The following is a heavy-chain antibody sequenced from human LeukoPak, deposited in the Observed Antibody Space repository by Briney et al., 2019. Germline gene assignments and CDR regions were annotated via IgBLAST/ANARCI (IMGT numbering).Heavy chain of an antibody. V-gene: IGHV3-23*01. J-gene: IGHJ4*02. Sequence: GGSLRVSCAASGFTFSSYAMSWVRQAPGKGLEWVSGISGSGGSTYHADSVKGRFTISRDNSKNTLYLQMNSLRTEDTAVYYCAKAEGYDILTGLDYWGQGTLVTVSS. CDR2: ISGSGGST. CDR1: GFTFSSYA. D-gene: IGHD3-9*01. CDR3: AKAEGYDILTGLDY.